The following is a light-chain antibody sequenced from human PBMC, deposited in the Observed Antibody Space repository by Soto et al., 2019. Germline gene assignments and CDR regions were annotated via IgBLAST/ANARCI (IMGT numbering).Light chain of an antibody. CDR1: QSVSSN. J-gene: IGKJ1*01. V-gene: IGKV3-15*01. CDR2: GAS. Sequence: DIVLSQSPGTLSLSRGERATLSCRASQSVSSNYLAWYQQKPGQAPRLLIYGASTRATGIPARFSGSGSGTEFTLTISSLQSEDFAVYYCQQYNNWPWTFGQGTKVDIK. CDR3: QQYNNWPWT.